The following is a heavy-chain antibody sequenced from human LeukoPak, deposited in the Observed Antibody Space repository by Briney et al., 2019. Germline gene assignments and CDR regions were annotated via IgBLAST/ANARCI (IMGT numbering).Heavy chain of an antibody. V-gene: IGHV3-66*02. D-gene: IGHD3-3*01. J-gene: IGHJ4*02. CDR2: IYSGGST. CDR3: ARESIFGVVTV. CDR1: GFTVSSNY. Sequence: GGSLRLSCAASGFTVSSNYMSWVRQAPGKGLEWVSVIYSGGSTYYADSVKGRFTISRDNSKNTLYLRMNSLRAEDTAVYYCARESIFGVVTVWGQGTLVTVSS.